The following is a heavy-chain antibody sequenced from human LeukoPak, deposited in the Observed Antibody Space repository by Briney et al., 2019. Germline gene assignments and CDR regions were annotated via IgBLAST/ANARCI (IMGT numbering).Heavy chain of an antibody. J-gene: IGHJ3*02. CDR1: GGSISGYY. D-gene: IGHD2-15*01. Sequence: SETLSLTCTVSGGSISGYYWTWIRQSAGKGLEWIGRIYTSGTANYNPSLKSRVTMSVDTSKNQVSLNLTSVTAADTAVYYCARLTFIGGRALRGDAFDIWGQGTMVAVSS. CDR2: IYTSGTA. V-gene: IGHV4-4*07. CDR3: ARLTFIGGRALRGDAFDI.